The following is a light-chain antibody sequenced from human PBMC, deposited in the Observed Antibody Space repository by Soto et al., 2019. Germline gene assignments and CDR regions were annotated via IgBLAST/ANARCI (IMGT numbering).Light chain of an antibody. CDR2: ATS. CDR1: QNIRNE. CDR3: LQADDYPFA. V-gene: IGKV1-6*02. Sequence: AIQVTPSPSALSSSVGDMVTSTCRASQNIRNELSWYQQKPGKAPQFLIFATSNLPSGVTSRFSGSASGTDFTLTISRLQQDDFATYFCLQADDYPFAFGGGTKV. J-gene: IGKJ4*01.